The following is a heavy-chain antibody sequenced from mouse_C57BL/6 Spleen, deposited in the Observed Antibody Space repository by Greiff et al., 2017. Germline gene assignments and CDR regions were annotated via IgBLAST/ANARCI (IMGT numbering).Heavy chain of an antibody. Sequence: EVQLQQSGPVLVKPGASVKMSCKASGYTFTDYYMNWVKQSHGKSLEWIGVINPYNGGTSYNQKFKGKATLTVDKSSSTAYMELNSLTSEDSAVYYCARKSNYPVTWFAYWGQGTLVTVSA. D-gene: IGHD2-5*01. J-gene: IGHJ3*01. CDR3: ARKSNYPVTWFAY. CDR2: INPYNGGT. V-gene: IGHV1-19*01. CDR1: GYTFTDYY.